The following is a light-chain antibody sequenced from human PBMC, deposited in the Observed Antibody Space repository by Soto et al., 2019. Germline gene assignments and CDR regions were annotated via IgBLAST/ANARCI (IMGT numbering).Light chain of an antibody. Sequence: EIVLTQSPVALSLSPGERATLSCRASQTISNYLAWYQQKPGQAPRLLMYDASRRATGIPARFSGSGSGSDFTLIISSLEPEDFAVYYCQQRVTWPGTFGGGTRLEI. J-gene: IGKJ4*01. CDR1: QTISNY. CDR2: DAS. CDR3: QQRVTWPGT. V-gene: IGKV3-11*01.